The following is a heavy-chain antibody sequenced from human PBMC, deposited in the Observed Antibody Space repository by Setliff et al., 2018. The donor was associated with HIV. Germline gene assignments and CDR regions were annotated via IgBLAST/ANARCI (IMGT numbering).Heavy chain of an antibody. CDR2: ISSSSSYI. CDR1: GFTFSSYS. CDR3: ARVAPVDSYYFDY. Sequence: GGSLRLSCAASGFTFSSYSMNWVRQAPGKGLEWVSSISSSSSYIYYADSVKGRFTISRDNAKNSLYLQMNSLRAEDTAMYYCARVAPVDSYYFDYWGQGTLVTVSS. D-gene: IGHD3-9*01. J-gene: IGHJ4*02. V-gene: IGHV3-21*01.